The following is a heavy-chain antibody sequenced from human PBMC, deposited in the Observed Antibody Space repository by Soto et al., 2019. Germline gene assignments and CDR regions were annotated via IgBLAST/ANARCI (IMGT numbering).Heavy chain of an antibody. Sequence: QVHLVQSGAAVKKPGASVKVSCKASGYTFTSYAMHWVRQAPGQRLEWMGWINAGNGNTKYSQNFQGRVTITRDTSASTGYMELSSLTSEDTAVYYCARARGSYTYYFDYWGQGSLVTVSS. V-gene: IGHV1-3*01. CDR2: INAGNGNT. CDR1: GYTFTSYA. J-gene: IGHJ4*02. D-gene: IGHD1-26*01. CDR3: ARARGSYTYYFDY.